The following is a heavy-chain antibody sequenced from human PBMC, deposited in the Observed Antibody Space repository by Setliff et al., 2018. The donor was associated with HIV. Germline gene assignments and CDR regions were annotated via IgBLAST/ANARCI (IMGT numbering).Heavy chain of an antibody. J-gene: IGHJ5*02. Sequence: SETLSLTCTVSGGSVGSGSYYWSWIRQSPGKGLEWIGYIYYSGSTTYNPTLKSRVTMSIDTSKNQFSLKVRSVSAADTAVYYCARGFLRSRRRWFDPWGQGTLVTVSS. CDR3: ARGFLRSRRRWFDP. CDR1: GGSVGSGSYY. D-gene: IGHD4-17*01. V-gene: IGHV4-61*01. CDR2: IYYSGST.